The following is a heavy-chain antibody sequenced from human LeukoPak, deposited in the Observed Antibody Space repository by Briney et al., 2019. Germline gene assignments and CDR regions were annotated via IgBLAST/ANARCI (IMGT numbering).Heavy chain of an antibody. Sequence: GGSLRLSCAASRFTFDDYGMSWVRQAPGKGLEWVSGINWNGGSTGYADSVKGRFTISRDNAKNSLYLQMNSLRAEDTALYYCARDRTPRYVWGSPDYWGQGTLVTVSS. V-gene: IGHV3-20*04. J-gene: IGHJ4*02. CDR1: RFTFDDYG. D-gene: IGHD3-16*01. CDR2: INWNGGST. CDR3: ARDRTPRYVWGSPDY.